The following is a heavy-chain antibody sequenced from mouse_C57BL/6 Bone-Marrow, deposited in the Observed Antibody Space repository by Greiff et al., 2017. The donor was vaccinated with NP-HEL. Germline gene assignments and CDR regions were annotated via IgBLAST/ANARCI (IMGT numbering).Heavy chain of an antibody. CDR1: GFSFNTYA. Sequence: EVQRVESGGGLVQPKGSLKLSCAASGFSFNTYAMNWVRQAPGKGLEWVARIRSKSNNYATYYADSVKDRFTISRDDSESMLYLQMNNLKTEDTAMYYCVRQVIYDGYYEGFAYWGQGTLVTVSA. CDR3: VRQVIYDGYYEGFAY. J-gene: IGHJ3*01. D-gene: IGHD2-3*01. CDR2: IRSKSNNYAT. V-gene: IGHV10-1*01.